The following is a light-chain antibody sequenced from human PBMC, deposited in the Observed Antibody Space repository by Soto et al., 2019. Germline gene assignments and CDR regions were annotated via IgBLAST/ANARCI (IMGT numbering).Light chain of an antibody. J-gene: IGKJ5*01. CDR3: QQYYDWPIT. CDR2: GAS. V-gene: IGKV3-15*01. Sequence: EVVLTQSPGTLSLSPGERATLSCRASQSVTNNYLAWYQQRPGLAPRLLLYGASTRATGIPARFSGSGSGTEFTLTVSSLQSEDFAVYYCQQYYDWPITFGQGTRLEIK. CDR1: QSVTNN.